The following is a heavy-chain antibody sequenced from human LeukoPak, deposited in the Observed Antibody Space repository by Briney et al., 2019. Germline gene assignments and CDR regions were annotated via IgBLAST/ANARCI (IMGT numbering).Heavy chain of an antibody. Sequence: SETLSLTCTVSGGSISSGDYYWSWIRQPPGKGLEWIGYIYYSGSTYYNPSLKSRVTISVDTSKNQFSLKLSSVTAADTAVYYCASAGHDGIGYKVCWGQGTLVTVSS. CDR1: GGSISSGDYY. V-gene: IGHV4-30-4*01. CDR2: IYYSGST. CDR3: ASAGHDGIGYKVC. D-gene: IGHD3-22*01. J-gene: IGHJ4*02.